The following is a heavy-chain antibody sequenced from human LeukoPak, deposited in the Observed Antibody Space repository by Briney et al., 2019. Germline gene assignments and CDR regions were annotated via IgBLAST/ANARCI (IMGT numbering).Heavy chain of an antibody. J-gene: IGHJ4*02. D-gene: IGHD3-22*01. V-gene: IGHV3-74*01. CDR2: INSDGSST. CDR3: ACLYDSSGYPFDY. Sequence: GGSLRLSCAASAFTFSSYWMHWVRQAPGKGLVWVSRINSDGSSTSYADSVKGRFTISRDNAKNTLYLQMNSLRAEDTAVYYCACLYDSSGYPFDYWDQGTLVTVSS. CDR1: AFTFSSYW.